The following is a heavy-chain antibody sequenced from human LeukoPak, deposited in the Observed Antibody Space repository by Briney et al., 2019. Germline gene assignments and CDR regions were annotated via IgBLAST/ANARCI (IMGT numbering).Heavy chain of an antibody. CDR3: ARGRPSITMVRGVIYYFDY. CDR2: INHSGST. D-gene: IGHD3-10*01. Sequence: ASETLSFTCAVYGGSFSGYYWSWIRQPPGKGLEWIGEINHSGSTNYNPSLKSRVTISVDTSKNQFSLKLSSVTAADTAVYYCARGRPSITMVRGVIYYFDYWGQGTLVTVSS. J-gene: IGHJ4*02. V-gene: IGHV4-34*01. CDR1: GGSFSGYY.